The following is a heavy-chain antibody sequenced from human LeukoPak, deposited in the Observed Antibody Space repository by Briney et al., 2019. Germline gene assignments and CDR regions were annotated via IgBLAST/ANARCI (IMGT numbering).Heavy chain of an antibody. V-gene: IGHV3-7*01. Sequence: PGGSLRLSCAASGFAFSNFYMTWMRQAPGEGLEWVANINEDGSQKYYVDSVKGRFTVSRDNAKNSLYLQMNSLRVEDTGVYYCASGRELGVGPWGQGTLVTVSS. D-gene: IGHD3-10*01. J-gene: IGHJ5*02. CDR2: INEDGSQK. CDR1: GFAFSNFY. CDR3: ASGRELGVGP.